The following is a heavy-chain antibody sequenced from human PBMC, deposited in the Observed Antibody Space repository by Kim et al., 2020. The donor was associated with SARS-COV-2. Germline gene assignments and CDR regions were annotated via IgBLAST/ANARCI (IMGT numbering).Heavy chain of an antibody. V-gene: IGHV3-23*01. J-gene: IGHJ6*02. CDR2: GST. CDR3: AIGSYGMDV. Sequence: GSTYYADSVKGRFTISRDNSKKTLYLQMNSLRAEDTAVYYCAIGSYGMDVWGQGTTVTVSS.